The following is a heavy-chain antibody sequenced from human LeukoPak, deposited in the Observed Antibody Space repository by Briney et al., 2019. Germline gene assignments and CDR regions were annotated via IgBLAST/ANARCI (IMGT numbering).Heavy chain of an antibody. CDR3: AKALSYRGYCSSTSCYGPFDY. J-gene: IGHJ4*02. CDR2: ISGSGGST. Sequence: PGGSLRLSCAASGFTFSSYAMSWVRQATGKGLEWVSAISGSGGSTYYADSVKGRFTISRDNSKNTLYLQMNSLRAEDTAVYYCAKALSYRGYCSSTSCYGPFDYWGQGTLVTVSS. CDR1: GFTFSSYA. D-gene: IGHD2-2*01. V-gene: IGHV3-23*01.